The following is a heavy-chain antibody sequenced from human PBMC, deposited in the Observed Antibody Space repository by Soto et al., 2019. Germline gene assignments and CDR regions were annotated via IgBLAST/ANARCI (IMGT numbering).Heavy chain of an antibody. CDR2: ISAHNGNT. V-gene: IGHV1-18*01. D-gene: IGHD1-1*01. CDR1: GYTFTSYG. Sequence: QVHLVQSGAEVKKPGASVKVSCKGSGYTFTSYGITWVRQAPGQGLEWMGWISAHNGNTDYAQKLQGRVTVTRDSSTSTAYMELRGLSSGDTAVYYCARGRYGDYWGQGALVTVSS. J-gene: IGHJ4*02. CDR3: ARGRYGDY.